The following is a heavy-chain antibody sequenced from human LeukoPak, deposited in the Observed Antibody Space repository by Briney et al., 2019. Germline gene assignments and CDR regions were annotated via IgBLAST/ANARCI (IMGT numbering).Heavy chain of an antibody. Sequence: SETLSLTCAVYGGSFSGYYWSWIRQSPGEGLEWIGEINDSGVTNCNPSLESRVILSVDTSKNQFSLRLSSVTATDTAVYYCARRLVDSSASQVSDHWGQGTLVTVSS. V-gene: IGHV4-34*01. CDR2: INDSGVT. CDR3: ARRLVDSSASQVSDH. CDR1: GGSFSGYY. J-gene: IGHJ4*02. D-gene: IGHD2-2*01.